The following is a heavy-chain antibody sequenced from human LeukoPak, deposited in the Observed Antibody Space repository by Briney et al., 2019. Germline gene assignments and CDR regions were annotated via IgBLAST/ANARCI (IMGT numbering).Heavy chain of an antibody. CDR1: GFTFSSYG. CDR2: IWYDGSNK. CDR3: ARVVGYCSSTSCYPKDADYYYYGMDV. D-gene: IGHD2-2*01. Sequence: GRSLRLSCAASGFTFSSYGMHWVRQAPGKGLEWVAVIWYDGSNKYYADSVKGRFTISRDNSKNTLYLQMNSLRAEDTAVYYCARVVGYCSSTSCYPKDADYYYYGMDVWGQGTTVTVSS. J-gene: IGHJ6*02. V-gene: IGHV3-33*01.